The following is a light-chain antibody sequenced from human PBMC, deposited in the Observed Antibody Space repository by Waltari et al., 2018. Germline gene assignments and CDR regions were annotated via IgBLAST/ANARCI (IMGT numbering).Light chain of an antibody. J-gene: IGKJ4*01. CDR2: AAS. V-gene: IGKV1-33*01. Sequence: EIQMTQSPSSLSTSVGDRVTITCQTIQDISNYLNWYQQKPGKAPKLLIYAASNLETGVPSRFSGSGSGTNFTFTISNLQPEDIATYYCQQHDNLPLAFGGGTKVEIK. CDR3: QQHDNLPLA. CDR1: QDISNY.